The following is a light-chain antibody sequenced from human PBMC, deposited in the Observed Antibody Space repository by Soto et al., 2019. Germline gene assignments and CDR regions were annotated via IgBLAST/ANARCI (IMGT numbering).Light chain of an antibody. CDR2: DAT. J-gene: IGKJ1*01. CDR3: QQYSRK. CDR1: QSISRW. V-gene: IGKV1-5*01. Sequence: DIQMTQSPSTLSASVGDRFTITCRASQSISRWLAWYQQKPGKAPKLLIHDATSLESGVPSRFSGTGYGTEFTLTISSLQPDDFATYYCQQYSRKFGQGTKVDIK.